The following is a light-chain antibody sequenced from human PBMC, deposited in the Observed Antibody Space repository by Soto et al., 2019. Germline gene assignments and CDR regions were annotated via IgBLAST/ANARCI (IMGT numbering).Light chain of an antibody. CDR1: QSISSY. CDR3: QQSYSTPGLT. V-gene: IGKV1-39*01. Sequence: DSQMTQSPSSLSASVGDRVTITCLASQSISSYLNWYQQKPGKAPKLLIYAASSLQSGVPSRFSGSGSGTDFTLTISSLQPEDFATYYCQQSYSTPGLTFGGGTKVDIK. J-gene: IGKJ4*01. CDR2: AAS.